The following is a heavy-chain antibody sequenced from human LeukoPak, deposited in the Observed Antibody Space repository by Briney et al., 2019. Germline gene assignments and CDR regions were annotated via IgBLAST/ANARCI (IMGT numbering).Heavy chain of an antibody. D-gene: IGHD3-9*01. J-gene: IGHJ4*02. CDR1: GYTFTGYY. V-gene: IGHV1-2*02. CDR2: INPNSGGT. Sequence: ASVKVSCKASGYTFTGYYMHWVRQAPGQGPEWMGWINPNSGGTNYAQKFQGRVTMTRDTSISTAYMELSRLRSDDTAVYYCARDPLLRYFDWLPRPYYFDYWGQGTLVTVSS. CDR3: ARDPLLRYFDWLPRPYYFDY.